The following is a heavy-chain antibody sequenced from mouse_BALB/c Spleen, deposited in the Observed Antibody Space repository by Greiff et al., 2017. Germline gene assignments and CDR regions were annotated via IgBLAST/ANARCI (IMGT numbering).Heavy chain of an antibody. J-gene: IGHJ3*01. Sequence: DVMVVESGGGLVQPGGSLKLSCAASGFTFSSYTMSWVRQTPEKRLEWVAYISNGGGSTYYPDTVKGRFTISRDNAKNTLYLQMSSLKSEDTAMYYCARHRPSGFAYWGQGTLVTVSA. CDR2: ISNGGGST. V-gene: IGHV5-12-2*01. CDR3: ARHRPSGFAY. CDR1: GFTFSSYT.